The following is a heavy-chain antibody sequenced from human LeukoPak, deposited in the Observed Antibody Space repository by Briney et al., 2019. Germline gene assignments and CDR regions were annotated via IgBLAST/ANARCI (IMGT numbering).Heavy chain of an antibody. CDR2: IYHSGST. CDR1: GGSISSGGYS. CDR3: ARGTLSSPYYFDY. J-gene: IGHJ4*02. Sequence: IPSETLSLTCAVSGGSISSGGYSWSWIRQPPGKGLEWIGYIYHSGSTYYNPSLKSRVTISVDRSKNQFSLKLSSVTAADTAVYYCARGTLSSPYYFDYWGQGTLVTVSS. V-gene: IGHV4-30-2*01.